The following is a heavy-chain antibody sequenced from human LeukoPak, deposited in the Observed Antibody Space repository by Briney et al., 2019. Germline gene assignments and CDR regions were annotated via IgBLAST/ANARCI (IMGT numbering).Heavy chain of an antibody. V-gene: IGHV4-59*08. CDR3: ARQNYYGSGGDFDY. J-gene: IGHJ4*02. Sequence: SETLSLTCIVSGGSISSYYWSWIRQPPGRGLEWIGYIYYSGSTNYNPSLKSRVTISVDTSKNQFSLKLSSVTAADTAVYYCARQNYYGSGGDFDYWGQGTLVTVSS. D-gene: IGHD3-10*01. CDR2: IYYSGST. CDR1: GGSISSYY.